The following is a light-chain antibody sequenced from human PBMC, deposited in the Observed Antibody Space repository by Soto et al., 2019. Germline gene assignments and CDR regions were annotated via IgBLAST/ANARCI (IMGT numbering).Light chain of an antibody. V-gene: IGKV2-30*01. CDR1: QSLAYSDGNTY. CDR2: KVS. J-gene: IGKJ2*01. Sequence: DVVMTQSPLSLPVTLGQPASISCRSSQSLAYSDGNTYLNWFQQRPGQSPRRLIYKVSNRDSGVPDRFTGSASGTDCTLKISRVEAEDVGVYYCMQGTHWPPYTFGQGTKLEIK. CDR3: MQGTHWPPYT.